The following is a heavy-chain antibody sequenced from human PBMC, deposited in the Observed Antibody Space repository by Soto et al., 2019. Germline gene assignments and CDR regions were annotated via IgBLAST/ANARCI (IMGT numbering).Heavy chain of an antibody. D-gene: IGHD3-22*01. J-gene: IGHJ5*02. Sequence: SGPTLVNPTQTLTLTCTFSGFSLSTSGVGVGWIRQPPGKALEWLALIYWDDDKRYSPSLKSRLTITKDTSKNQVVLTMTNMDPVDTATYYCARLYYYDSSGWFDPWGQGTLVTVSS. V-gene: IGHV2-5*02. CDR3: ARLYYYDSSGWFDP. CDR2: IYWDDDK. CDR1: GFSLSTSGVG.